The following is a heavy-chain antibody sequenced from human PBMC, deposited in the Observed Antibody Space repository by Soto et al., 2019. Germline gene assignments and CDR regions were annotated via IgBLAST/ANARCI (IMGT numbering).Heavy chain of an antibody. J-gene: IGHJ6*02. D-gene: IGHD3-22*01. V-gene: IGHV3-30-3*01. CDR1: GFTFSSYA. Sequence: GGSLRLSCAASGFTFSSYAMHWVRQAPGKGLEWVAVISYDGSNKHYADSVKGRFTISRDNSKNTLYLQVNSLRAEDTAVYYCARDGIKENYYDSSGYYGMDVWGQGTTVTVSS. CDR3: ARDGIKENYYDSSGYYGMDV. CDR2: ISYDGSNK.